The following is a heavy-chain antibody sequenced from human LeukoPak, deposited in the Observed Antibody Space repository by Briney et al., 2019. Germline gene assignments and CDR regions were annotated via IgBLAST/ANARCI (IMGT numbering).Heavy chain of an antibody. CDR1: GFPLSSYE. Sequence: GGSLRLSCAASGFPLSSYEMNWVRPAPGKGMEGVSTNIRSGDSIYCADSVQGHYTISRDNSNTTLYLQKHSLRAEDTAVYFGAKYDSSGHTSALTNWGQGPLVTVPS. J-gene: IGHJ4*02. CDR3: AKYDSSGHTSALTN. CDR2: NIRSGDSI. D-gene: IGHD3-22*01. V-gene: IGHV3-23*01.